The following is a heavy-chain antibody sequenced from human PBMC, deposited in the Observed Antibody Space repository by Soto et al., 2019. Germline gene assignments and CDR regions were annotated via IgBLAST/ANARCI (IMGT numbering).Heavy chain of an antibody. CDR2: INPDSGAT. CDR3: ARGDYGTGGYPFPYFDY. V-gene: IGHV1-2*02. D-gene: IGHD2-8*02. J-gene: IGHJ4*02. Sequence: HEHLVQSGAEVKRPGASLKVSCKASGYSFTGYYIHWVRQAPGQGLEWMGWINPDSGATNYSQNFQGRVTLTSDTSISTASMDLTSLPSADTAVYYCARGDYGTGGYPFPYFDYWGQGTLVIVSS. CDR1: GYSFTGYY.